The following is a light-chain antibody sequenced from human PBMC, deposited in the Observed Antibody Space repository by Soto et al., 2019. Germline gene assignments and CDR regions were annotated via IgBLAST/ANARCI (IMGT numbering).Light chain of an antibody. Sequence: DIQMTQSPSTLSASVGDRVTIAGGASQSISSWLAWYQQKPGKAPKLLIYKASSLESGVPSRFSGSGSGTEFTLTISSLQPDDFATYYCQQYNSYLWTFGQGTKVDIK. J-gene: IGKJ1*01. CDR3: QQYNSYLWT. CDR1: QSISSW. CDR2: KAS. V-gene: IGKV1-5*03.